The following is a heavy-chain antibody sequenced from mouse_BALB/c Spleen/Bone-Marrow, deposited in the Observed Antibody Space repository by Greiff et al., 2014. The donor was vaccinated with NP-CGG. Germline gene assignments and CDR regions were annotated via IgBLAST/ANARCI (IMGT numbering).Heavy chain of an antibody. CDR3: ASYFYYAMDY. CDR1: GYSITSGYY. J-gene: IGHJ4*01. V-gene: IGHV3-6*02. CDR2: ISYDGSN. D-gene: IGHD1-1*01. Sequence: DVQLQESGPGLVKPSQSLSLTCSVTGYSITSGYYWNWIRQFPGNKLEWMGYISYDGSNNYNPSLKNRISITRDTSKNQFFLKLNSVTTEDTATYYCASYFYYAMDYWGQGTSVNVSS.